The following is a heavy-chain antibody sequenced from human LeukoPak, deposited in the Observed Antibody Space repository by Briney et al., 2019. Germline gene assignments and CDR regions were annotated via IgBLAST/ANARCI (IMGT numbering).Heavy chain of an antibody. CDR3: AKDALMIQGPTGLY. J-gene: IGHJ4*02. CDR2: ISSLGGDT. CDR1: GFTFSSHA. V-gene: IGHV3-23*01. Sequence: RTGGSLRLSCAASGFTFSSHAMSWVRQAPGKGLEWVSTISSLGGDTYYADSVKGRFTISRDNSKNMLYLQMISLRVEDTAVYYCAKDALMIQGPTGLYWGQGTLVTVSS. D-gene: IGHD3-16*01.